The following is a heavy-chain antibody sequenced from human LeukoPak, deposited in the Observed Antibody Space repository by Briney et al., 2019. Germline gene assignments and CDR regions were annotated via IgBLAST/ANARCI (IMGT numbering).Heavy chain of an antibody. CDR2: ISHSGRT. CDR1: GESYSNYY. CDR3: TSENDYCDYVPD. Sequence: PSETLSLTCVDYGESYSNYYWSWIRQPPGKGLEWIGEISHSGRTNYNPSLKTRVTISIDTSKNKFSLRLTSVTAADTAVYYCTSENDYCDYVPDWGQGTLVTVSS. D-gene: IGHD4-17*01. V-gene: IGHV4-34*01. J-gene: IGHJ4*02.